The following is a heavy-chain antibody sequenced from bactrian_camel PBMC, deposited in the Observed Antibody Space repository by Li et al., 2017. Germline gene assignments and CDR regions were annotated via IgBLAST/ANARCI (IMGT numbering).Heavy chain of an antibody. CDR1: GSDFNPNY. CDR2: IYTAGDNA. Sequence: VQLVESGGGSVQTGGSLRLSCAASGSDFNPNYMVVGWFRQGQGKAREGVAAIYTAGDNAYSADSVKGRFTISQDNAKNTVYLQMNSLKPEDTAMYYCAAAKDDARWYACLSADFDYWGQGTQVTVS. CDR3: AAAKDDARWYACLSADFDY. V-gene: IGHV3S40*01. D-gene: IGHD6*01. J-gene: IGHJ6*01.